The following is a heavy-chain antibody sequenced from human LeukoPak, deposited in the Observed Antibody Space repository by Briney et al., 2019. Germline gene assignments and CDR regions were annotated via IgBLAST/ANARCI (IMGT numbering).Heavy chain of an antibody. CDR3: ARLNFRGGEALHFDY. CDR1: GGSFSGYY. J-gene: IGHJ4*02. D-gene: IGHD3-16*01. CDR2: INHSGST. V-gene: IGHV4-34*01. Sequence: SETLSLTCAVYGGSFSGYYWSWIRQPPGKGLEWIGEINHSGSTNYNPSLKSRVTISVDTSKIQFSLRLYSVTAADTALHFCARLNFRGGEALHFDYWGQGTLVTVSS.